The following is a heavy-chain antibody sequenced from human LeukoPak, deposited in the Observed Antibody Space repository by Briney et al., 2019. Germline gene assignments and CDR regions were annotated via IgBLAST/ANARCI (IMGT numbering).Heavy chain of an antibody. D-gene: IGHD3-22*01. CDR3: ANDDYYDSSGQLDAFDI. CDR2: ISGSGGST. Sequence: TGGSLRLSCAASGFTFSSYAMSWVRQAPGKGLEWISGISGSGGSTYYADSVKGRFTISRDNSTNTLYLQMNSLRVEDTAVYYCANDDYYDSSGQLDAFDIWGQGTMVTVSS. V-gene: IGHV3-23*01. CDR1: GFTFSSYA. J-gene: IGHJ3*02.